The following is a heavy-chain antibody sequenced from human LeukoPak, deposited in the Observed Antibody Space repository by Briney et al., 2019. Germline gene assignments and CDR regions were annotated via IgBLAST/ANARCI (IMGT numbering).Heavy chain of an antibody. CDR2: ISGSGGRT. V-gene: IGHV3-23*01. CDR3: AKDLLKGGYVGYLVY. J-gene: IGHJ4*02. CDR1: LFTFSSYA. Sequence: RGGALRLSCVASLFTFSSYAMSWVRPAPGRGLEWVSAISGSGGRTYYADSVKGRFTISRDNSKNTLYLQMNSLRADDTAVYYWAKDLLKGGYVGYLVYWGEETLWTVS. D-gene: IGHD5-12*01.